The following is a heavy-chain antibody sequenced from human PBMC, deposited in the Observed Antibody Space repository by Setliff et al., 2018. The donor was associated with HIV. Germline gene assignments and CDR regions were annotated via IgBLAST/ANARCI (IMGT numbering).Heavy chain of an antibody. CDR1: GGIFNTYG. V-gene: IGHV1-69*13. D-gene: IGHD3-3*01. Sequence: ASVKVSCKASGGIFNTYGMNWVRQAPGQGLEWMGGIIPIARAPNYAQKFQDRVTITADESTTTVYMEVRSLKSEDTALYYCARDRNLYTFWSHFYTDHDAFDIWGQGTMVTVSS. J-gene: IGHJ3*02. CDR2: IIPIARAP. CDR3: ARDRNLYTFWSHFYTDHDAFDI.